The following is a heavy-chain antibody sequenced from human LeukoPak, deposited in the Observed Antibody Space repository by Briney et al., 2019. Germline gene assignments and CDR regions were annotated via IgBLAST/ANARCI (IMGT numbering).Heavy chain of an antibody. J-gene: IGHJ6*02. V-gene: IGHV3-23*01. CDR2: ISGSGGST. D-gene: IGHD6-13*01. CDR1: GFTFSTYA. CDR3: ARDTGYSSSWSYYYYGMDV. Sequence: GGSLRLSCAASGFTFSTYAMSWVRQAPGKGLEWVSVISGSGGSTYYAESVKGRFTISRDNSKNTLYLQMNSLRAEDTAVYYCARDTGYSSSWSYYYYGMDVWGQGTTVTVSS.